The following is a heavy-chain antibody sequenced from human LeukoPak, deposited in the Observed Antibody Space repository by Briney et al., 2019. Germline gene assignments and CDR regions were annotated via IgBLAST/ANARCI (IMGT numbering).Heavy chain of an antibody. CDR2: IRYDGSNK. D-gene: IGHD3-3*01. Sequence: GGSLRLSCAASGFTLSSYGMHWVRQAPGKGLEWVAFIRYDGSNKYYADSVKGRFTISRDNSKNTLYLQMNSLRAEDTAVYYCAIEKGSGYYQLDYWGQGTLVTVSS. CDR1: GFTLSSYG. CDR3: AIEKGSGYYQLDY. J-gene: IGHJ4*02. V-gene: IGHV3-30*02.